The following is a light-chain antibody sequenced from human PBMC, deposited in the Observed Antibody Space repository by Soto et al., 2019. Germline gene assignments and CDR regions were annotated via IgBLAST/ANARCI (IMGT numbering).Light chain of an antibody. CDR2: DVS. CDR3: NSYTASSTFV. Sequence: QSALAQPASVSGSPGQSITISCTGTSSDVGRYEFVSWFQQHPGKAPKLMIYDVSIRPSGVSDHVSGSKSGNTATLTISGLQAEDEADYYCNSYTASSTFVFGTGTKVTVL. V-gene: IGLV2-14*01. J-gene: IGLJ1*01. CDR1: SSDVGRYEF.